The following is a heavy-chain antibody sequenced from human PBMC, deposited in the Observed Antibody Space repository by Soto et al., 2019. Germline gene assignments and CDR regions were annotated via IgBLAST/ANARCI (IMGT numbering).Heavy chain of an antibody. D-gene: IGHD3-3*02. CDR2: IYPGDSDT. CDR1: GYSFTGYW. V-gene: IGHV5-51*01. J-gene: IGHJ5*02. CDR3: ARQLAAVFNWFDP. Sequence: SLKISFGGAGYSFTGYWIGWVLQMPGKGLEWMGIIYPGDSDTRYRPSFQGQVTISADKSISTAYLQWSSLKASETAMYYCARQLAAVFNWFDPWGQGTLVTVSS.